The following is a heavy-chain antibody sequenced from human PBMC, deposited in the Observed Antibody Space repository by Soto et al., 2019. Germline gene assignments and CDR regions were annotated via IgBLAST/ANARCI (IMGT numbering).Heavy chain of an antibody. CDR3: TTVYSSSP. V-gene: IGHV3-15*07. CDR2: IKSKTDGGTT. J-gene: IGHJ5*02. CDR1: GFPFSNAW. D-gene: IGHD6-6*01. Sequence: AGSMRPASAASGFPFSNAWMHWVRQAPGKGLEWVGRIKSKTDGGTTDYAAPVKGRFTISRDDSKNTLYLQMNSLKTEDTAVYYCTTVYSSSPWGQGTLVTVSS.